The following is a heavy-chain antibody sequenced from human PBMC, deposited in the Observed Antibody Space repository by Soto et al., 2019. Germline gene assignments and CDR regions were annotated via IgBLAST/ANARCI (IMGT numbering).Heavy chain of an antibody. CDR1: GYSFTSYW. CDR2: IDPSDSYT. D-gene: IGHD5-18*01. V-gene: IGHV5-10-1*01. J-gene: IGHJ6*02. Sequence: PGESLKISCKGSGYSFTSYWISWVRQMPGKGLEWMGRIDPSDSYTNYSPSFQGHVTISADKSISTAYLQWSSLKASDTAMYYCATGYSYGSSYYGMDVWGQGTTVTVS. CDR3: ATGYSYGSSYYGMDV.